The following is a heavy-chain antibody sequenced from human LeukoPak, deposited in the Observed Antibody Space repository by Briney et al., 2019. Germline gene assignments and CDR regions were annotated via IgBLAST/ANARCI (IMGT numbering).Heavy chain of an antibody. J-gene: IGHJ4*02. Sequence: PGGSLRLSCAASGFTFSSYAMHWVRQAPGKGLEWVAVISYDGSNKYYADSVKGRFTISRDNSKNTLYLQMNSLRAEDTAVYYCARDRSLEWLPNLYFDYWGQGTLVTVSS. D-gene: IGHD3-3*01. CDR3: ARDRSLEWLPNLYFDY. V-gene: IGHV3-30-3*01. CDR1: GFTFSSYA. CDR2: ISYDGSNK.